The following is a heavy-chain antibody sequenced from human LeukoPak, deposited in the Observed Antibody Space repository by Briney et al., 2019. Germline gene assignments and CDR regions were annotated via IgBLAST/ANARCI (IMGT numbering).Heavy chain of an antibody. CDR1: GGSFSGYY. D-gene: IGHD3-16*01. CDR3: AENYDYYYYGMDV. Sequence: SETLSLTCAVYGGSFSGYYWSWIRQPPRKGLEWIGEINHSGSTNCNPSLKSRVTISVDTSKNQFSLKLSSVTAADTAVYYCAENYDYYYYGMDVWGQGTTVTVSS. V-gene: IGHV4-34*01. CDR2: INHSGST. J-gene: IGHJ6*02.